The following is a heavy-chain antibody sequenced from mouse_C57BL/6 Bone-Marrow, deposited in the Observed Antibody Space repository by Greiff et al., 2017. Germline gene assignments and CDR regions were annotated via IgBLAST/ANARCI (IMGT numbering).Heavy chain of an antibody. CDR1: GFTFSSYA. V-gene: IGHV5S21*01. CDR2: ISSGGDYI. Sequence: EVMLVESGEGLVKPGGSLKLSCAASGFTFSSYAMSWVRQTPEKRLEWVAYISSGGDYIYYADTVKGRFTISRDNARNTLYLQMSSLKSEDTAMYYCTRRGYYGSSQYYYAMDYWGQGTSVTVSS. D-gene: IGHD1-1*01. CDR3: TRRGYYGSSQYYYAMDY. J-gene: IGHJ4*01.